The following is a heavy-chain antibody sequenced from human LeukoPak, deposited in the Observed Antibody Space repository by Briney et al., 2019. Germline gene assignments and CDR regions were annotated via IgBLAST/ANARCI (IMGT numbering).Heavy chain of an antibody. D-gene: IGHD2-2*01. Sequence: GGSLRLSCAASGFIFRNYWMHWVRQAPGKGLVWVARINPNGITTTYTDSVKGRFTISRDNSKNTLYLQMNSLRAEDTAVYYCAKEVYGYCSSTSCYAGGFDYWGQGTLVTVSS. CDR2: INPNGITT. J-gene: IGHJ4*02. CDR1: GFIFRNYW. CDR3: AKEVYGYCSSTSCYAGGFDY. V-gene: IGHV3-74*01.